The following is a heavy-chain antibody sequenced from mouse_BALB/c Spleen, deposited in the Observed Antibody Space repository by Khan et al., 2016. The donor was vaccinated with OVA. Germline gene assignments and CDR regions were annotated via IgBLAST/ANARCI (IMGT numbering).Heavy chain of an antibody. D-gene: IGHD3-3*01. CDR2: ISYSGST. Sequence: EVQLVESGPGLVKPSQSLSLTCTVTGYSITSDYAWNWIRQFPGNKLEWMGYISYSGSTSYNPSLKSRISITRDTSKNQFFLQLNSVTTEDTATYYCTRSPPVGDFWFAYWGQGTLVTVSA. V-gene: IGHV3-2*02. J-gene: IGHJ3*01. CDR1: GYSITSDYA. CDR3: TRSPPVGDFWFAY.